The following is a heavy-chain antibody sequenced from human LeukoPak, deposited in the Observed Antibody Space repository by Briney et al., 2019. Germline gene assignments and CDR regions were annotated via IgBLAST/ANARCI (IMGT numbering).Heavy chain of an antibody. D-gene: IGHD3-10*01. V-gene: IGHV3-21*04. CDR3: AKESPCGSGSYYNPPDDY. CDR2: ISSSSSYI. CDR1: GFTFSSYS. J-gene: IGHJ4*02. Sequence: GGSLRLSCAASGFTFSSYSMNWVRQAPGKGLEWVSSISSSSSYIYYADSVKGRFTISRDNSKNTLYLQMNSLRAEDTAVYYCAKESPCGSGSYYNPPDDYWGQGTLVTVSS.